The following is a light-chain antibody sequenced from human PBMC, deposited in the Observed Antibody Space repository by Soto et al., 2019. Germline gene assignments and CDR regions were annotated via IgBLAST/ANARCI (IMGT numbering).Light chain of an antibody. V-gene: IGKV1-39*01. Sequence: DIQMPQSPSSLSASVGDTVTITCRASQSIRIYLNWYQQKPGTVPRLLIYAASSWRSGVPSRFRGSGSGTDFTLTISSLQPEDFATYYCQQSDSTLTWTFGLGTKVGI. CDR3: QQSDSTLTWT. CDR1: QSIRIY. J-gene: IGKJ1*01. CDR2: AAS.